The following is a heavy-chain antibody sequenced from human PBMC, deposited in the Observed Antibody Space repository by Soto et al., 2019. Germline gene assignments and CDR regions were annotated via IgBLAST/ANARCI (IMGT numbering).Heavy chain of an antibody. CDR2: LWYDGSHE. CDR1: GFTFSRYG. CDR3: ARGGLCSGGGCYGFLDA. V-gene: IGHV3-33*01. J-gene: IGHJ4*02. Sequence: QVQLVESGGGVVQPGRSLRLSCVASGFTFSRYGMHWVRQAPGKGLEWVAGLWYDGSHEYYADSVKGRFTISRDNSKNTLFLQMNSLRDEDTAVYYCARGGLCSGGGCYGFLDAWGQGTLVTVSS. D-gene: IGHD2-15*01.